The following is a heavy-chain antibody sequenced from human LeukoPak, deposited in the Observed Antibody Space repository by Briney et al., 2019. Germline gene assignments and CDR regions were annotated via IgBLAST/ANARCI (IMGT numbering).Heavy chain of an antibody. CDR3: ARVKPQLGDGMDV. J-gene: IGHJ6*02. Sequence: GGSLRLSCAASGFTFSSYWMHWVRQAPGKGLVWVSRINSDGSSTSYADSVKGRFTISRDNAKNTLYLQMNSLRAEDTAVYYCARVKPQLGDGMDVWGQGTTVTVSS. CDR2: INSDGSST. D-gene: IGHD2-2*01. V-gene: IGHV3-74*01. CDR1: GFTFSSYW.